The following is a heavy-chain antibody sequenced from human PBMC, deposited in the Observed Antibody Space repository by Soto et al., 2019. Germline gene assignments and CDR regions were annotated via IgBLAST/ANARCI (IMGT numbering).Heavy chain of an antibody. CDR3: TRGYGDYVRDY. CDR1: GFTFSGSA. D-gene: IGHD4-17*01. Sequence: EVQLVESGGGLVQPGESLKLSCAVPGFTFSGSAMHWVRQASGKGLEWVGRIRSKANNYATAYAASVKGRFTISRDDSKNTAYLQMNILKSEDTAVYYCTRGYGDYVRDYWGQGTLVTVSS. CDR2: IRSKANNYAT. J-gene: IGHJ4*02. V-gene: IGHV3-73*01.